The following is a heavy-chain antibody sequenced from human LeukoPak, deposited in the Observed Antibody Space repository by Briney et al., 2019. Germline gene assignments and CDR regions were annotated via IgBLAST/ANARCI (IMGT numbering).Heavy chain of an antibody. CDR2: ISDSGGST. CDR3: ARVFSFGPYGMDA. Sequence: GGSLRLSCLAPGFPFSSYAMHGVRQAPGKGLEYVSAISDSGGSTYYAGSVKGRFTISRDNSKNPLYLQMSSLRAEDTAVYFCARVFSFGPYGMDAWGQGTTVTVSS. V-gene: IGHV3-64D*09. J-gene: IGHJ6*02. D-gene: IGHD2-21*01. CDR1: GFPFSSYA.